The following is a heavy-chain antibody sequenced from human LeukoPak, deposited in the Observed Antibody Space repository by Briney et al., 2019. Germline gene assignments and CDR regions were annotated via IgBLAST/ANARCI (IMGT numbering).Heavy chain of an antibody. CDR3: ARDYGKFDS. Sequence: PSETLSLTCTVSGDSISSSNYYWGWIRQPPGKGLEWIGSIFSTGSTYYNPSLKSRVTISVDTSKNQFSLRLSSVTAADTALYYCARDYGKFDSWGQGTLVTVSS. V-gene: IGHV4-39*07. J-gene: IGHJ5*01. CDR1: GDSISSSNYY. D-gene: IGHD1-14*01. CDR2: IFSTGST.